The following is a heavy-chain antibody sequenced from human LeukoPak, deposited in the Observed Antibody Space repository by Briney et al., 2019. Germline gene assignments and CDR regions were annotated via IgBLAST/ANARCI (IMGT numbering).Heavy chain of an antibody. D-gene: IGHD3-22*01. CDR2: IYYSGST. CDR1: GGSISSSSYY. V-gene: IGHV4-39*07. Sequence: PSETLSLTCTVSGGSISSSSYYWGWIRQPPGKGLEWIGSIYYSGSTYYNPSLKSRVTISVDTSKNQFSLKLSSVTAADTAVYFCARQPPDTASFDYWGQGTLVTVSS. J-gene: IGHJ4*02. CDR3: ARQPPDTASFDY.